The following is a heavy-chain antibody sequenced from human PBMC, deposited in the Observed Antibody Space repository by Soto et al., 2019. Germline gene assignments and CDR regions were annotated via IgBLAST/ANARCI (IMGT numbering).Heavy chain of an antibody. Sequence: QVQLQESGPGLVKPSQTLSLTCTVSGGSISSGDYYWSWIRQPPGKGLAWIGYIYYSGSTYYNPSLKSRVTILVDTSQSQFSLKLSSVTAADTAVYYCARAWTFGDHRGWGQGTLVTVSS. V-gene: IGHV4-30-4*01. D-gene: IGHD4-17*01. CDR3: ARAWTFGDHRG. J-gene: IGHJ4*02. CDR2: IYYSGST. CDR1: GGSISSGDYY.